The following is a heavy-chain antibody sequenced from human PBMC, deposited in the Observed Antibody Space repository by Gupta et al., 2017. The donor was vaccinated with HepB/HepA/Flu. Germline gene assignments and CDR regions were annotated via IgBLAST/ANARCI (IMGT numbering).Heavy chain of an antibody. J-gene: IGHJ5*02. D-gene: IGHD2-2*01. CDR3: ARFVVVPAASGQYWFDP. CDR1: GGSISSYY. Sequence: QVQLQESGPGLVKPSETLSLTCTVAGGSISSYYWRWLRQPPGKGLEWIGYIYYSGSTNYNPSLKSRVTISVDTSKNQFSLKLSSVTAADTAVYYCARFVVVPAASGQYWFDPWGQGTLVTVSS. V-gene: IGHV4-59*01. CDR2: IYYSGST.